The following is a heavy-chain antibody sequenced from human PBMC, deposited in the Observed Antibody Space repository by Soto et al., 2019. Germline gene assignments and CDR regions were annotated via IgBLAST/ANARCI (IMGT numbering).Heavy chain of an antibody. CDR1: GFTFSSYA. V-gene: IGHV3-30-3*01. J-gene: IGHJ4*02. CDR2: ISYDGSNI. D-gene: IGHD6-13*01. Sequence: PGGSLRLSCAASGFTFSSYAMHWVRQAPGKGLEWVAVISYDGSNIYYADSVKGRFTISRDNSKNTLYLQMNSLGAEDTAMYYFASGPWYNNSWYCCDYRGQGTLGTVSS. CDR3: ASGPWYNNSWYCCDY.